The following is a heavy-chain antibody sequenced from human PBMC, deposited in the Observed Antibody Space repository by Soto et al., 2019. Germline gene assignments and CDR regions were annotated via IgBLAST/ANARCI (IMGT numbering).Heavy chain of an antibody. D-gene: IGHD4-17*01. CDR2: ISSSSSYI. Sequence: VGSLRLSCAASGFTFSSYSMNWVRQAPGKGLEWVSSISSSSSYIYYTDSVKGRFTISRDNAKNSLYLQMNSLRAEDTAVYYCARDLRKADYWGQGTLVTVSS. CDR3: ARDLRKADY. CDR1: GFTFSSYS. J-gene: IGHJ4*02. V-gene: IGHV3-21*01.